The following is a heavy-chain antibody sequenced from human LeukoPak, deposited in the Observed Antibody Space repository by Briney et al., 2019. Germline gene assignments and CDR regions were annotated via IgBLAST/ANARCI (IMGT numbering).Heavy chain of an antibody. Sequence: SETLSLTCTVSGGSISSGSYYWSWIRQPAGKGLEWIGRIYTSGSTNYNPSLKSRVTISVDTSKNQFSLKLISVTAADTAVYYCGRGAPEWLLPSNWFAPWGQGTLVTVYS. CDR2: IYTSGST. D-gene: IGHD3-3*01. J-gene: IGHJ5*02. V-gene: IGHV4-61*02. CDR1: GGSISSGSYY. CDR3: GRGAPEWLLPSNWFAP.